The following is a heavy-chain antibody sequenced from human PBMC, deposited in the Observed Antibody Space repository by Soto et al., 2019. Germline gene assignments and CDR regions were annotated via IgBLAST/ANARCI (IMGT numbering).Heavy chain of an antibody. CDR3: ARDMSTKPIVVVVAATSYGMDV. Sequence: GGSLRLSCAASGFTFSSYGMHWVRQAPGKGLEWVAVIWYDGSNKYYADSVKGRFTISRDNSKNTLYLQMNSLRAEDTAVYYCARDMSTKPIVVVVAATSYGMDVWGQGTTVTVSS. CDR2: IWYDGSNK. V-gene: IGHV3-33*01. D-gene: IGHD2-15*01. J-gene: IGHJ6*02. CDR1: GFTFSSYG.